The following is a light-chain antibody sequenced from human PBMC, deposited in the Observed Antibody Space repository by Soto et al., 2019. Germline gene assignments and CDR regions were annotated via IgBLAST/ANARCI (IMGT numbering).Light chain of an antibody. CDR1: SSDVGAYNY. Sequence: QSALTQPASVSGSPGQSITISCTGTSSDVGAYNYVSWYQQHPGKAPKLMIYEVSNRPSGVSNRFSGSKSGNTASLTISGLQAEDEADYYYSSYTSSTYVVFGGGTKLTVL. CDR2: EVS. V-gene: IGLV2-14*01. J-gene: IGLJ2*01. CDR3: SSYTSSTYVV.